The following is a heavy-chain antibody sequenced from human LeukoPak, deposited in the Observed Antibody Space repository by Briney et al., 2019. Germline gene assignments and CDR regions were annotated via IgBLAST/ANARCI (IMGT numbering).Heavy chain of an antibody. J-gene: IGHJ5*02. V-gene: IGHV1-69*13. CDR1: GGTFSSYA. CDR2: IIPIFGTA. D-gene: IGHD3-10*01. Sequence: ASVKVSCKASGGTFSSYAISWVRQAPGQGLEWMGGIIPIFGTANYAQKFQGRVTITADESTSTAYMELSSLRSEDTAVYYCARVRGTTMVRGAANWFDPWGQGTLVTVSS. CDR3: ARVRGTTMVRGAANWFDP.